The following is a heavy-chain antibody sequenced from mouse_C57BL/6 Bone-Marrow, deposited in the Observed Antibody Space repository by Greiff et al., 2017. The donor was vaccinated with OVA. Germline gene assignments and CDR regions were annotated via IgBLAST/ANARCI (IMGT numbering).Heavy chain of an antibody. Sequence: EVKLVESVAELVRPGASVKLSCTASGFNIKNTYMHWVKQRPEQGLEWIGRIDPANGNTKYAPKFQGKATITADTSSNTAYLQLSSLTSEDTAIYYCASYYSNFYYAMDYWGQGTSVTVSS. J-gene: IGHJ4*01. D-gene: IGHD2-5*01. V-gene: IGHV14-3*01. CDR1: GFNIKNTY. CDR3: ASYYSNFYYAMDY. CDR2: IDPANGNT.